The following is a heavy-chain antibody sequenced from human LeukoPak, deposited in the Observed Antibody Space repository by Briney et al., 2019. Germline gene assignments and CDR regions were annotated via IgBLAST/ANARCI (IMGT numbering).Heavy chain of an antibody. D-gene: IGHD6-13*01. CDR3: ARDAPHRSSSWYY. V-gene: IGHV1-3*01. J-gene: IGHJ4*02. Sequence: GASVKVSCKASGYTFTSYAMHWVRQAPGQRLEWMGWINAGNGNTRYSQKFQGRVTITRDTSASTAYMELSSLRSEDTAVYYCARDAPHRSSSWYYWGQGTLVTVSS. CDR1: GYTFTSYA. CDR2: INAGNGNT.